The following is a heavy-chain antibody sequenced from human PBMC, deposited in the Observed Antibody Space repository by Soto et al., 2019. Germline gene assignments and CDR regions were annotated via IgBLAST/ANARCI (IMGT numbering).Heavy chain of an antibody. Sequence: QVQLQESGPGLVKPSETLSLTCTVSGGSLSTYYWNWIRQSPGKGLEWIGYIYNSELTKYNPSLKSRGNISEDTSKRQFSLKLSSVTAADTAVYYCARDPGIYIASTVRTPNTFDIWGQGTVVTVFS. CDR1: GGSLSTYY. D-gene: IGHD1-26*01. V-gene: IGHV4-59*01. CDR3: ARDPGIYIASTVRTPNTFDI. J-gene: IGHJ3*02. CDR2: IYNSELT.